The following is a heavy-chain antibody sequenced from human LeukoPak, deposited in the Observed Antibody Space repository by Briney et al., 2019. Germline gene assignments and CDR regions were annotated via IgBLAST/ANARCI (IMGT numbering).Heavy chain of an antibody. J-gene: IGHJ1*01. CDR2: IIPIFGTA. CDR1: GGTFSSYA. CDR3: ASALKFSNWYRGIPSKYFQH. D-gene: IGHD6-13*01. V-gene: IGHV1-69*13. Sequence: SVKVSXKASGGTFSSYAISWVRQAPGQGLEWMGGIIPIFGTANYAQKFQGRVTITADESTSTAYMELSSLRSEDTAVYYCASALKFSNWYRGIPSKYFQHWGQGTLVTVSS.